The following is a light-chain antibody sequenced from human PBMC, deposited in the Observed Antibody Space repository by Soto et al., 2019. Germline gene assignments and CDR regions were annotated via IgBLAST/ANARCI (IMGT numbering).Light chain of an antibody. J-gene: IGKJ1*01. CDR2: GAS. CDR3: QQYGSSGT. CDR1: QSVSNNY. Sequence: EIVSTQSPATLSSFPCDRVTLSFRASQSVSNNYLAWYQQKPGQAPRLLIYGASNRATGIPDRFSGSGSGTDFTLTISRLEPEDFAVYYCQQYGSSGTFGQGTKVDIK. V-gene: IGKV3-20*01.